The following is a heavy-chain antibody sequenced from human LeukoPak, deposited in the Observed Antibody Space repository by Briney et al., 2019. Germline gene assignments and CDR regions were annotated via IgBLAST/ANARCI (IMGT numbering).Heavy chain of an antibody. Sequence: ASVKVSCKASGYTFTSYYMHWVRQAPGQGLEWMGIINPSGGSTSYAQKFQGRVTMTTDTSTSTAYMELRSLRSDDTAVYYCARDLLVVVPAATTWFDPWGQGTLVTVSS. CDR1: GYTFTSYY. V-gene: IGHV1-46*01. CDR2: INPSGGST. CDR3: ARDLLVVVPAATTWFDP. J-gene: IGHJ5*02. D-gene: IGHD2-2*01.